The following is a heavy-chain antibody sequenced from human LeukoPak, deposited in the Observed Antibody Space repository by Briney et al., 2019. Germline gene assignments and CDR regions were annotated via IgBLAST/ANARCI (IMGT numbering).Heavy chain of an antibody. Sequence: SVKVSCKASGGTFSSYAISWVRQAPGQGLEWMGGIIPIFGTANYAQKFQGRVTITTDESTSKAYMELSSLRSEDTAVYYCARQSAVGTAWFDPWGQGTLVTVSS. CDR1: GGTFSSYA. CDR3: ARQSAVGTAWFDP. CDR2: IIPIFGTA. J-gene: IGHJ5*02. D-gene: IGHD6-13*01. V-gene: IGHV1-69*05.